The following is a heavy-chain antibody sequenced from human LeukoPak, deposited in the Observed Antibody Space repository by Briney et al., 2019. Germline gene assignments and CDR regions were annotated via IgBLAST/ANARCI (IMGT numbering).Heavy chain of an antibody. Sequence: IPSETLSLTCAVSGVSISSSNWWSWVRQPPGKGLEWIGEIYHSGSTNYNPSLKSRVTISVDKSKNQFSLKLSSVTAADTAVYYCARGIGGYYDYVWGSYRLNYFDYWGQGTLVTVSS. D-gene: IGHD3-16*02. V-gene: IGHV4-4*02. J-gene: IGHJ4*02. CDR2: IYHSGST. CDR1: GVSISSSNW. CDR3: ARGIGGYYDYVWGSYRLNYFDY.